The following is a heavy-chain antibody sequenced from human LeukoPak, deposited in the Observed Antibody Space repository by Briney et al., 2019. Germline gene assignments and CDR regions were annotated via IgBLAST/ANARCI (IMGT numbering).Heavy chain of an antibody. CDR1: GGTFSSYA. CDR2: IIPILGIA. CDR3: AREDVGYCSGGSCYSFPYYYYGMDV. V-gene: IGHV1-69*04. J-gene: IGHJ6*02. D-gene: IGHD2-15*01. Sequence: EASVKVSRKASGGTFSSYAISWVRQAPGQGLEWMGRIIPILGIANYAQKFRGRVAITADKSTSTAYMELSSLRSEDTAMYYCAREDVGYCSGGSCYSFPYYYYGMDVWGQGTTVTVSS.